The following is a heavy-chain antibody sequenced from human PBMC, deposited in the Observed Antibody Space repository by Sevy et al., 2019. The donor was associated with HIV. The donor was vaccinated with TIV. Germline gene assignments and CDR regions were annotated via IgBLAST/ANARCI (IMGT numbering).Heavy chain of an antibody. D-gene: IGHD6-13*01. CDR2: IYYSGST. CDR1: GGSIRTFY. V-gene: IGHV4-59*01. Sequence: SETLSLTCTVSGGSIRTFYWSWIRQPPGKGLEWTGYIYYSGSTNYNPSLKSRVTISVDTSKNQFFLKLSSVTAADTAVYYCARVPRTLSIAAAALYYFDYWGQGTLVTVSS. J-gene: IGHJ4*02. CDR3: ARVPRTLSIAAAALYYFDY.